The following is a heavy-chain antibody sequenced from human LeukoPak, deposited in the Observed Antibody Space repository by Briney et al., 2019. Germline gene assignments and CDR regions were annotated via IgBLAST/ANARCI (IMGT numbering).Heavy chain of an antibody. CDR2: INPSGGST. J-gene: IGHJ5*02. Sequence: ASVKVSCKASGYTFTSYYMHWVRQAPGQGLEWMGIINPSGGSTSYARKFQGRVTMTRDMSTSTVYMELSRLRSDDTAVYYCARAHSLYGSGDNWFDPWGQGTLVTVSS. CDR1: GYTFTSYY. CDR3: ARAHSLYGSGDNWFDP. D-gene: IGHD3-10*01. V-gene: IGHV1-46*01.